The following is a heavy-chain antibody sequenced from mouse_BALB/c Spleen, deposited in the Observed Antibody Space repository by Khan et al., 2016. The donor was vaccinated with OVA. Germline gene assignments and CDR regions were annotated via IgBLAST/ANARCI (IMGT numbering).Heavy chain of an antibody. J-gene: IGHJ4*01. CDR2: INTYTGKA. D-gene: IGHD2-14*01. CDR3: ARVGYNGTMDY. CDR1: GYTFTNNG. V-gene: IGHV9-3-1*01. Sequence: QIQLVQSGPELKKPGETVKISCKASGYTFTNNGMNWVKLAPGQGFKWMGWINTYTGKAAYADDFKGRFAFSLETSASTAYLQINNLTNEDTATYFGARVGYNGTMDYWGQGTSVTVSS.